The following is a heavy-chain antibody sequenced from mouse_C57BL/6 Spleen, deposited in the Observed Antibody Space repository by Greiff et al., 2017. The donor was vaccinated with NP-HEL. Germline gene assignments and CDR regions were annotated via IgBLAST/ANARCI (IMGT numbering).Heavy chain of an antibody. CDR2: IDPSDSYT. V-gene: IGHV1-50*01. CDR3: APSGTGAWFAY. Sequence: QVQLQQSGAELVKPGASVKLSCKASGYTFTSYWMQWVKQRPGQGLEWIGEIDPSDSYTNYHQKFKGKATLTVDTSSSTAYMQLSSLTTEDSAVYYCAPSGTGAWFAYWGQGTLVTVSA. CDR1: GYTFTSYW. J-gene: IGHJ3*01. D-gene: IGHD3-3*01.